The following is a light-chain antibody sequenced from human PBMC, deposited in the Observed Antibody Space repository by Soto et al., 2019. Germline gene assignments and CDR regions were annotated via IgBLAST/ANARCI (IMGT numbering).Light chain of an antibody. Sequence: AIQVTQSPSSLSASVGDRVTITCRASQDIRGALAWYQQKPGKAPKLLIYDVSTLENEVPSRFSGSSSGTQFTLTLSSLQPEDFGTYYCQQFNSFPLPFGHGTRLEIK. J-gene: IGKJ5*01. CDR2: DVS. CDR1: QDIRGA. CDR3: QQFNSFPLP. V-gene: IGKV1-13*02.